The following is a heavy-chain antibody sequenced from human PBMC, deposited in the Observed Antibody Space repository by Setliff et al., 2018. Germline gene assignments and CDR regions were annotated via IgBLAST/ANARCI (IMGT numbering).Heavy chain of an antibody. J-gene: IGHJ4*02. CDR3: ARRATYYNFWSGYYDY. Sequence: PSETLSLTCTVSGGSIRSSSYHWAWIRQPPGKGLEWIGSIYHSGSTSYNPSLKSRVTISVDASKNQFSLKLSSVTAADTAVYYCARRATYYNFWSGYYDYWGQGTLVTVSS. V-gene: IGHV4-39*07. D-gene: IGHD3-3*01. CDR1: GGSIRSSSYH. CDR2: IYHSGST.